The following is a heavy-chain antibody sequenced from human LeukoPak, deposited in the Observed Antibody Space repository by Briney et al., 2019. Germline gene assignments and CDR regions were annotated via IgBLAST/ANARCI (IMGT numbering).Heavy chain of an antibody. D-gene: IGHD2-2*01. CDR3: ATTLTNYCSSTSCYADH. Sequence: GESLKISCKVAEYTFTKYWIGWVRQMPGKGLEWVGIIYLRDSDARYRPSFQDQVTISADKSTRTAYLQWSSLKASDSAMYYCATTLTNYCSSTSCYADHWGQGTLVTVSS. CDR2: IYLRDSDA. J-gene: IGHJ4*01. CDR1: EYTFTKYW. V-gene: IGHV5-51*01.